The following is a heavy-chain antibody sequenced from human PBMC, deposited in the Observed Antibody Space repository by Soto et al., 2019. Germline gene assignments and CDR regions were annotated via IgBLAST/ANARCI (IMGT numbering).Heavy chain of an antibody. CDR1: GDSLTNYY. D-gene: IGHD3-10*01. J-gene: IGHJ6*02. Sequence: QVQLQESGPGLVKPSETLSLTCTVSGDSLTNYYCSWFRQPPGKGLEWIGYIMYSGYSAYNLSLKRRVTMSMETSKTQSSLMLASVTATETAVYYCARHGFGPLHGLVDVWGQGTTVIVSS. CDR2: IMYSGYS. CDR3: ARHGFGPLHGLVDV. V-gene: IGHV4-59*08.